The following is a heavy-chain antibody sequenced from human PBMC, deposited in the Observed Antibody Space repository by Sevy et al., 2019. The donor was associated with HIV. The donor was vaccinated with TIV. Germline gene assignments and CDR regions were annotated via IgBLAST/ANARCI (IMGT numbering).Heavy chain of an antibody. CDR1: GFTFSDYY. Sequence: GGSLRLSCAASGFTFSDYYMSWIRQAPGKGLEWVSYISSSGSTIYYADSVKGRFTISRDNAKNSLYLQMNRLRAEDTAVYYCARDAYYYDSSGYREYFQHWGQGTLVTVSS. CDR2: ISSSGSTI. D-gene: IGHD3-22*01. J-gene: IGHJ1*01. V-gene: IGHV3-11*04. CDR3: ARDAYYYDSSGYREYFQH.